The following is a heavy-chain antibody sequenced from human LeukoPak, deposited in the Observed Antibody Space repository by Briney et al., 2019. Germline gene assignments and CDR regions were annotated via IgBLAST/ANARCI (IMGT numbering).Heavy chain of an antibody. D-gene: IGHD2-21*02. V-gene: IGHV3-7*04. CDR3: ARDQWRLFDY. Sequence: GGSLRLSCAASGFTFSNYWMSWVRQAPGKGLEWVASIKEDGSDKYYVDSVKGRFTISRDSAKNSLFLQMNSLRAEDTAVYYCARDQWRLFDYWGQGTPVTVSS. CDR1: GFTFSNYW. CDR2: IKEDGSDK. J-gene: IGHJ4*02.